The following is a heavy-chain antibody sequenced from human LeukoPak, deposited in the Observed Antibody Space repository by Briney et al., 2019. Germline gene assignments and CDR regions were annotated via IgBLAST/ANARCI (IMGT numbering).Heavy chain of an antibody. Sequence: ASVKVSCKASGYTFTGYYMHWVRQAPGQGLEWMGWINPKSGGTNYEQKFQGRVIMTRDTSISTAYMEPSRLTSDDTAVYYCARHMTTANNWFDPWGQGTLVTVSS. CDR2: INPKSGGT. J-gene: IGHJ5*02. CDR1: GYTFTGYY. V-gene: IGHV1-2*02. D-gene: IGHD1-1*01. CDR3: ARHMTTANNWFDP.